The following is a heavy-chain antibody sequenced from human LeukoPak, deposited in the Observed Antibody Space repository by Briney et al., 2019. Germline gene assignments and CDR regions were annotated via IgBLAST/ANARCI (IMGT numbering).Heavy chain of an antibody. D-gene: IGHD4-17*01. CDR3: AKDLDGDYAHDY. CDR1: GFTFSSYA. J-gene: IGHJ4*02. V-gene: IGHV3-23*01. Sequence: QSGGSLRLSCAASGFTFSSYAMSWVRQAPGKGLEWVSAISGSGGSTYYADSVKGRFTISRDNSKNTLYLQMNSLRAEDTAVYYCAKDLDGDYAHDYWGQGTLVTVSS. CDR2: ISGSGGST.